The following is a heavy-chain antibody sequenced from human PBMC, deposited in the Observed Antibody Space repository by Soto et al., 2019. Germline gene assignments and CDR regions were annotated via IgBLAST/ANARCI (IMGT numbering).Heavy chain of an antibody. Sequence: SETLSLTCTVSGGSIITYYWSWIRPPPGKGLEWIGYIYYNGRTNYNPSLESRVTISLDTSKSQFSLKLSSVSAADTAVYYCARDGSGYDFWSGPYFFDYWGPGTLVTVSS. CDR3: ARDGSGYDFWSGPYFFDY. D-gene: IGHD3-3*01. CDR2: IYYNGRT. J-gene: IGHJ4*02. CDR1: GGSIITYY. V-gene: IGHV4-59*01.